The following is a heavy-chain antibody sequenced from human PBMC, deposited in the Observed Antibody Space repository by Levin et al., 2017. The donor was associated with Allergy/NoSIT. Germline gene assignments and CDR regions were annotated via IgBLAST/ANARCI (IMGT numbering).Heavy chain of an antibody. CDR3: ARGRRRYSSSWSTGAGAFDI. D-gene: IGHD6-13*01. CDR1: GGSISGYY. Sequence: SETLSLTCTVSGGSISGYYWSWIRQPPGKGLEWIGYIYYSGSTKYNPSLKSRVTISVDTSKNQFSLKLSSVTAADTAVYYCARGRRRYSSSWSTGAGAFDIWGQGTMVTVSS. CDR2: IYYSGST. V-gene: IGHV4-59*08. J-gene: IGHJ3*02.